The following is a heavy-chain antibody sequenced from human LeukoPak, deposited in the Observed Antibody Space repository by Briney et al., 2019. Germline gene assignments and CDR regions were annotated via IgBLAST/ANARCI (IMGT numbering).Heavy chain of an antibody. D-gene: IGHD2-2*02. J-gene: IGHJ3*02. CDR3: AREGRDIVVVPAAIIAFDI. CDR1: GFTFSSYG. Sequence: GRSLRLSCAASGFTFSSYGMHWVRQAPGKGLEWVAVIWYDGSNKYYADSVKGRFTISRDNSKNTLYLQMNSLRAEDTAVYYCAREGRDIVVVPAAIIAFDIWGQGTMVTVSS. V-gene: IGHV3-33*01. CDR2: IWYDGSNK.